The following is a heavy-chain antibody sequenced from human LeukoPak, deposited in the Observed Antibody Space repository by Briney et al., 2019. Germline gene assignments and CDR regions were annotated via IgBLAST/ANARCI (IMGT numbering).Heavy chain of an antibody. D-gene: IGHD2-8*01. CDR2: INPSGGST. CDR1: GGTFSSYG. V-gene: IGHV1-46*01. CDR3: ARGGIDCTNGVCYKARQNYFDY. J-gene: IGHJ4*02. Sequence: GSSVKISCKASGGTFSSYGISWVRQAPGQGLEWMGIINPSGGSTSYAQKFQGRVTMTRDTSTSTVYMELSSLRSEDTAVYYCARGGIDCTNGVCYKARQNYFDYWGQGTLVTVSS.